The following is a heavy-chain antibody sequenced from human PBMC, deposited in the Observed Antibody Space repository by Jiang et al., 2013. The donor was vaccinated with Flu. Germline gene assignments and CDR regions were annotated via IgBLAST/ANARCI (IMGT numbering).Heavy chain of an antibody. V-gene: IGHV3-53*01. CDR2: IIAMVA. Sequence: SVIIAMVAHTTQIRXGRFTISRDNSKNTLYLQMNSLRVEDTAVYYCARDRAMVTPRWYFGLWGRGTLVAVSS. CDR3: ARDRAMVTPRWYFGL. J-gene: IGHJ2*01. D-gene: IGHD4-23*01.